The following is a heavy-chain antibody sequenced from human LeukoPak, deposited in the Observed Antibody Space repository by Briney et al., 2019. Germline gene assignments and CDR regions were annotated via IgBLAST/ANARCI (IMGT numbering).Heavy chain of an antibody. V-gene: IGHV3-7*01. J-gene: IGHJ4*02. Sequence: GGSLRLSCAASGFPFSSYWMSWARQAPGKGLEWVANIKQDGSEKYYVDSMKGRFTISRDNARNSLYLQMNSLRAEDTAVYYCARDQRAAAAYYFDFWGQGSLVTVSS. CDR1: GFPFSSYW. D-gene: IGHD6-13*01. CDR2: IKQDGSEK. CDR3: ARDQRAAAAYYFDF.